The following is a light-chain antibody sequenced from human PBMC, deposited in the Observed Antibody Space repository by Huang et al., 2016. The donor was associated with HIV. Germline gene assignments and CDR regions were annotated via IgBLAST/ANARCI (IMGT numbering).Light chain of an antibody. Sequence: EVVLTQSPATLSVSPGERATLSCRASQSVSPNLAWYRQKPGQAPRVLIYGASTRATGIPARSRGSGSGTEFTLTISSLQSEDFAVYYCQQYNNWPLTFGGGTTVAI. V-gene: IGKV3-15*01. J-gene: IGKJ4*01. CDR1: QSVSPN. CDR2: GAS. CDR3: QQYNNWPLT.